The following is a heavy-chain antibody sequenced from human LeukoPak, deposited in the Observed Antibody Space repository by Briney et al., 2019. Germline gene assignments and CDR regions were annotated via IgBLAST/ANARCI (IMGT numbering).Heavy chain of an antibody. J-gene: IGHJ4*02. CDR2: IYYSGST. Sequence: SETLSLTCTVSGGSISSYYWSWIRQPPGKGLEWIGYIYYSGSTNYNPSLKSRVAISVDTSKNQFSLKLSSVTAADPAVYYCARVPYDYVWGSYRWYYFDYWGQGTLVTVSS. CDR1: GGSISSYY. V-gene: IGHV4-59*01. CDR3: ARVPYDYVWGSYRWYYFDY. D-gene: IGHD3-16*02.